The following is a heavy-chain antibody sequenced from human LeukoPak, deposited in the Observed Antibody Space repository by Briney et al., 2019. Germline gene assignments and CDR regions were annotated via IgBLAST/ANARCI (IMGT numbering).Heavy chain of an antibody. CDR2: IKSKTDGGTI. V-gene: IGHV3-15*01. CDR1: GFTFSKVW. Sequence: GGSLRLSCAASGFTFSKVWMSWVRQAPGKGLEWVGRIKSKTDGGTIDYAAPAKGRFTISRDDSKDTLFLQMNSLKTEDTAVYYCTTDLSELDDSGYYAKYFHHWGQGTLVSVSS. CDR3: TTDLSELDDSGYYAKYFHH. D-gene: IGHD3-22*01. J-gene: IGHJ1*01.